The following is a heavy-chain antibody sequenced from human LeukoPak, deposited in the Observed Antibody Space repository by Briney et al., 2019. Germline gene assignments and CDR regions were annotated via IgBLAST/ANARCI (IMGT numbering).Heavy chain of an antibody. D-gene: IGHD5-24*01. Sequence: GGSLRLSCAASGFTFSSYAMSWVRQAPGKGLEWVSAISGSGDSTYYADSVKGRFTISRDNSKNSLYLQMNSLRAEDTAVYYCARDRAVDDAFDIWGQGTMVTVSS. CDR2: ISGSGDST. J-gene: IGHJ3*02. V-gene: IGHV3-23*01. CDR1: GFTFSSYA. CDR3: ARDRAVDDAFDI.